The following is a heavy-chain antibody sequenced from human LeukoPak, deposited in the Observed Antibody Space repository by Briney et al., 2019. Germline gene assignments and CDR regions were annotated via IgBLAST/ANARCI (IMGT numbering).Heavy chain of an antibody. CDR2: IIPIFVTA. D-gene: IGHD3-3*01. Sequence: SVKVSCKASGGTFSSYAISWVRQAPGQGLEWMGGIIPIFVTANYAQKFQGRVTITADESTSTAYMELSSLRSEDTAVYYCARDPAPSYDFWSGYRYNWFDPWGQGTLVTVSS. CDR1: GGTFSSYA. CDR3: ARDPAPSYDFWSGYRYNWFDP. V-gene: IGHV1-69*13. J-gene: IGHJ5*02.